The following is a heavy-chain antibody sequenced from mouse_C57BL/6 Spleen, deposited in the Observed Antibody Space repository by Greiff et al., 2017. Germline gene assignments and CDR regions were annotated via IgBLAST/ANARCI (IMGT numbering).Heavy chain of an antibody. D-gene: IGHD2-1*01. CDR2: INYDGSST. J-gene: IGHJ2*01. CDR1: GFTFSDYY. Sequence: EVKLEESEGGLVQPGSSMKLSCTASGFTFSDYYMAWVRQVPEKGLEWVANINYDGSSTYYLDSLQSRFIISRDNAKNILYLQMSSLKSEDTATYYCARQIYYGNYGNYFDYWGQGTTLTVSS. V-gene: IGHV5-16*01. CDR3: ARQIYYGNYGNYFDY.